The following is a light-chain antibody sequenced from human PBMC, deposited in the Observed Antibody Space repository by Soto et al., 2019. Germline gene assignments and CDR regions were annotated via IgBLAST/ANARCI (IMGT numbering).Light chain of an antibody. CDR1: QSLLHSNGYNY. CDR3: MQALQTPPWT. Sequence: DIVMTQSPLSLPVTPGEPASISCRSSQSLLHSNGYNYLDWYLQKPGQSPQLLIYLGSNRASGGHDRFSGSGSGTDFTLKISRVEAEDVGVYYCMQALQTPPWTFGQGTKVEIK. CDR2: LGS. J-gene: IGKJ1*01. V-gene: IGKV2-28*01.